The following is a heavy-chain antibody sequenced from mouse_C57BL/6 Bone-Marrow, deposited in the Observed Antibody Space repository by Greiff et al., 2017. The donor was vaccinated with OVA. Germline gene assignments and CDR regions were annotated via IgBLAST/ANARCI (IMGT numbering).Heavy chain of an antibody. CDR1: GFNIKDAY. CDR3: TTCDGDLVFAY. D-gene: IGHD2-13*01. CDR2: IDPENGDT. V-gene: IGHV14-4*01. Sequence: EVQLQESGAELVRPGASVKLSCTASGFNIKDAYMHWVKQRPEQGLEWIGWIDPENGDTEYASKFQGKATITADTSSNTAYLQLSSLTSEDTAVDYCTTCDGDLVFAYWGQGTLVTVSA. J-gene: IGHJ3*01.